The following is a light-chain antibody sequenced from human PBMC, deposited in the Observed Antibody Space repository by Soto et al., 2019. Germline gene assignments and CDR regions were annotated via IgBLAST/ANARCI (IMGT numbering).Light chain of an antibody. CDR3: QQRSNWPPA. CDR2: DAS. J-gene: IGKJ2*01. CDR1: QSVSSY. V-gene: IGKV3-11*01. Sequence: EIVLTQSPATLSLSPGERATLSCRASQSVSSYLAWYQQKPGQAPRLLIYDASNRATGIPARFSGSGSGTDFTLTISSLEPEDFAVYYGQQRSNWPPAFGQGTKLESK.